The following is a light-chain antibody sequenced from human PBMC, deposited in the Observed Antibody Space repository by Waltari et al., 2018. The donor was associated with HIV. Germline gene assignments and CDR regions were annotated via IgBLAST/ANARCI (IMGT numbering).Light chain of an antibody. CDR2: KDT. V-gene: IGLV3-25*03. CDR1: ALPKQY. Sequence: SYELTQPPSVSVSPGQTARITCSGNALPKQYAYWYQQKPGRAPLVIIYKDTERPSGIPERFSGSSSGTIVTLTISGVQAEDEADYYCQSVDSDSSYWVFSGGTKVTVL. J-gene: IGLJ3*02. CDR3: QSVDSDSSYWV.